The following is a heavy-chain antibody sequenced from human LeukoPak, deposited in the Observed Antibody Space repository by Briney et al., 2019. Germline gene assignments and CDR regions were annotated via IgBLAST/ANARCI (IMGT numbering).Heavy chain of an antibody. CDR2: IYYSGST. V-gene: IGHV4-39*01. Sequence: KPSEILSLACIVSGGSISSSRDYWAWIRHPPGKGLEWIANIYYSGSTYYSPSLKSRVTISVDTSKNQFSLKLSSVTAADTAVYYCANLFSPGWFDPWGQGTLVTVSS. D-gene: IGHD3-10*02. J-gene: IGHJ5*02. CDR1: GGSISSSRDY. CDR3: ANLFSPGWFDP.